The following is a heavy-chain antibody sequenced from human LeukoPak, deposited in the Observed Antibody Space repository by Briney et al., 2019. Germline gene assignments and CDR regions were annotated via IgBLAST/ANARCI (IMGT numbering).Heavy chain of an antibody. CDR1: GESISGFY. D-gene: IGHD1-14*01. CDR2: IYYSGST. CDR3: ARDGISTSFPY. J-gene: IGHJ4*02. V-gene: IGHV4-59*01. Sequence: SETLSLTCTVSGESISGFYWTWIRQPPGKGLEWIGYIYYSGSTNYNPSLKSRVTIPVDRSKNQFSLKLTSVTAADTAVYYCARDGISTSFPYWGQGILVTVSS.